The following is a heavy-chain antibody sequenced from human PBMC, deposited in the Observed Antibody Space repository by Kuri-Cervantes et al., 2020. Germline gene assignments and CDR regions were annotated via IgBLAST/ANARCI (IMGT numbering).Heavy chain of an antibody. V-gene: IGHV4-34*01. CDR3: AGEVTNRGY. D-gene: IGHD3-10*01. CDR2: INHSGST. Sequence: SETLSLTCAVYGGSFSGYYWSWIRQPPGKGLEWIGEINHSGSTNYNPSLKSRVTISVDTSKNQFSLKLSSVTAADTAVYYCAGEVTNRGYWDQGTLVTVSS. CDR1: GGSFSGYY. J-gene: IGHJ4*02.